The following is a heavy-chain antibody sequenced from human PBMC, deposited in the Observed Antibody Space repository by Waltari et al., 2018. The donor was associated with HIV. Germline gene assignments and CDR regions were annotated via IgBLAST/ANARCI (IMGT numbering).Heavy chain of an antibody. V-gene: IGHV3-30*18. CDR3: AKLDSGYDS. Sequence: QVQLVESGGGGVQPGRSLRLSCAAPALTFSSYGMHWVRQVPGKGLEWVAVIAYDGSNKYYADSVKGRFTISRDNSKNTLYLQVNSLRAEDTAVYYCAKLDSGYDSWGQGTLVTVSS. D-gene: IGHD5-12*01. CDR1: ALTFSSYG. CDR2: IAYDGSNK. J-gene: IGHJ5*02.